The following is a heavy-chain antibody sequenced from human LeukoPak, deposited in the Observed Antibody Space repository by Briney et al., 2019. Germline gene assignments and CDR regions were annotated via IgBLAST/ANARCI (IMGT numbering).Heavy chain of an antibody. CDR3: AKARAGDITAAFNY. J-gene: IGHJ4*02. Sequence: GGSLRLSCAASGFTFYNYGMHWVRQAPGKGLEWVAVISHDGSNIHYGDSVKGRFTISRDNSENTLNLQMNSLRAEDTAVYYCAKARAGDITAAFNYWGQGTLVTVSS. D-gene: IGHD6-13*01. CDR2: ISHDGSNI. V-gene: IGHV3-30*18. CDR1: GFTFYNYG.